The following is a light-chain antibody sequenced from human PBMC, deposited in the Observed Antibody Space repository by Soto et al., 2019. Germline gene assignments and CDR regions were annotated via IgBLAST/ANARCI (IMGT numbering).Light chain of an antibody. Sequence: QSALTQPPSASGSPGQSVTISCTGISSDVGDYNYVSWYQQHPGKAPKLMIYEVNKRPSGVPDRFSGSKSGNTASLTVSGLQAEDEADYYCSSYAGRNNYVFGNGTKVTVL. CDR1: SSDVGDYNY. CDR3: SSYAGRNNYV. CDR2: EVN. J-gene: IGLJ1*01. V-gene: IGLV2-8*01.